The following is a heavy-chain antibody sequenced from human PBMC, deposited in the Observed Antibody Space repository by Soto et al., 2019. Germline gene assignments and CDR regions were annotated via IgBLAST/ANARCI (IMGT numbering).Heavy chain of an antibody. CDR3: ARLAPQVLLAAFYYYYGMDV. Sequence: SETLSLTCTVSGGSISSSSYYWGWIRQPPGKGLEWIGSIYYSGSTYYNPSLKSRVTISVDTSKNQFSLKLSSVTAADTAVYYCARLAPQVLLAAFYYYYGMDVSGQGTTVTVS. CDR1: GGSISSSSYY. J-gene: IGHJ6*02. CDR2: IYYSGST. D-gene: IGHD2-2*01. V-gene: IGHV4-39*01.